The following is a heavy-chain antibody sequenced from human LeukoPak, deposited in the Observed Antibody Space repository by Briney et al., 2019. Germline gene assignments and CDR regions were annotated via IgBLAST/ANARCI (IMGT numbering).Heavy chain of an antibody. V-gene: IGHV3-48*02. J-gene: IGHJ4*02. CDR1: DFSFRTYS. CDR3: ARVGVGDWGSVWDH. CDR2: ISSGGGVT. D-gene: IGHD3-16*01. Sequence: GGSLRLSCGASDFSFRTYSMIWARQTPGTGLEWISYISSGGGVTHYAESVKGRFSISRDNAKNSLFLQVNRLKDEDTAVYYCARVGVGDWGSVWDHWGQGVRVTVSS.